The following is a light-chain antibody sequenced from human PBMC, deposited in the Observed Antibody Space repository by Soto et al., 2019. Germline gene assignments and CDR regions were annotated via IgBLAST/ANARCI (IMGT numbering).Light chain of an antibody. V-gene: IGLV2-14*01. CDR3: RSYTSSSTNVV. Sequence: QSALTQPASVSGSPGQSITISCTGTSSDVGGYNYVSWYQQHPGKAPKLMIYDVSNRPSGVSNRFSGSKSGNTASLTISGLQSEDESDYCCRSYTSSSTNVVFGGGTKVTVL. CDR2: DVS. J-gene: IGLJ2*01. CDR1: SSDVGGYNY.